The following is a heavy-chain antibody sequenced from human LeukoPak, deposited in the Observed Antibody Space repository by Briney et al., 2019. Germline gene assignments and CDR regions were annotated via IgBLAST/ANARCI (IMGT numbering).Heavy chain of an antibody. CDR1: GFFFNTYW. J-gene: IGHJ4*02. Sequence: GGSLRLSCAASGFFFNTYWMHWVRQAPGKGLVWVSRINSDGSKTSHADSVKGRFTISRDNAKNTLYLQMNGLGAEDTAVYYCAREGSLEYYFDYWGRGTLVTVSS. D-gene: IGHD3-10*01. V-gene: IGHV3-74*01. CDR3: AREGSLEYYFDY. CDR2: INSDGSKT.